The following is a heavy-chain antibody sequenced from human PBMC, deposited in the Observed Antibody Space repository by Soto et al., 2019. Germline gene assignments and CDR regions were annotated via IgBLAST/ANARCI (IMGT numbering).Heavy chain of an antibody. D-gene: IGHD2-21*02. CDR2: ISYDGSNK. V-gene: IGHV3-30*18. Sequence: QVQLVESGGGVVQPGRSLRLSCAASGFTLSSYGMHWVRQAPGKGQEWVAVISYDGSNKYYADSVKGRFTISRDNSKNTLYLQMHSLGAEDTAVYYCAKDKVPVVVTAPFDYWGQGTLVTVSS. CDR1: GFTLSSYG. CDR3: AKDKVPVVVTAPFDY. J-gene: IGHJ4*02.